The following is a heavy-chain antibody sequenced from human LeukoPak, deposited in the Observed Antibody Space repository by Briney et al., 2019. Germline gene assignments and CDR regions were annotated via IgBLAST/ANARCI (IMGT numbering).Heavy chain of an antibody. CDR3: AKRPSDYGDYVSYFDY. CDR1: GFTFSSYG. Sequence: GRSLRLSCAASGFTFSSYGMRWVRQAPGKGLEWVAVIWYDGSNIYYADSVKGRFTISRDNSKDTLYLQMNSLRDEDTAVYYCAKRPSDYGDYVSYFDYWGQGTLVTVSS. D-gene: IGHD4-17*01. CDR2: IWYDGSNI. J-gene: IGHJ4*02. V-gene: IGHV3-33*06.